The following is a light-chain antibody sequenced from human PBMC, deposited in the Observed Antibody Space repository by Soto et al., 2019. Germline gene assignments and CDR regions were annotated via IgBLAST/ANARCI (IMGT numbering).Light chain of an antibody. J-gene: IGKJ2*01. CDR1: QSVSNNY. CDR2: GSS. CDR3: QQYGVSPPYT. V-gene: IGKV3-20*01. Sequence: EVVLTQSPGTLSLSPGERATLSCRASQSVSNNYFAWYQQKPGQAPRLLIFGSSDRATGIPDTFSGSGSGTDFTLTISRLEPEDFAVYYCQQYGVSPPYTFGQGTKLEIK.